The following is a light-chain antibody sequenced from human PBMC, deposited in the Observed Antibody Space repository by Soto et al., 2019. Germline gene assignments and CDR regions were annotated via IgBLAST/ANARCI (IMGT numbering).Light chain of an antibody. CDR3: SSYTSSSTYV. V-gene: IGLV2-14*01. CDR2: DVS. CDR1: SSDVGGYNY. Sequence: QAVVTQPASVSGSPGQSLTISCTGTSSDVGGYNYVSWYQQHPGKAPKVMIFDVSNRPSGVSDRFSGSKSGNTASLTISGLQAEDEADYYCSSYTSSSTYVFGTGTKVTVL. J-gene: IGLJ1*01.